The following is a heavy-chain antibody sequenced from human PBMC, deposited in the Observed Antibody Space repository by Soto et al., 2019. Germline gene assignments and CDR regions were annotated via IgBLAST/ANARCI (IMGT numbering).Heavy chain of an antibody. Sequence: PWGSLRLPCAASAFTSSSYAMGWVRQAPGQGIKWVSAISGSGGSTYYADSVKGRFTISRDNSKNTLYLQMNSLRAEDMAVYYCAKLSVSCGSSGHYYFYAMDVGGQGTTVAVSS. J-gene: IGHJ6*02. CDR3: AKLSVSCGSSGHYYFYAMDV. CDR2: ISGSGGST. CDR1: AFTSSSYA. V-gene: IGHV3-23*01. D-gene: IGHD3-22*01.